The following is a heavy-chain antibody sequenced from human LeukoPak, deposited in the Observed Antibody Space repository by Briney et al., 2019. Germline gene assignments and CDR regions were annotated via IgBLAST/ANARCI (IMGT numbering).Heavy chain of an antibody. CDR2: IYYSGST. V-gene: IGHV4-59*05. CDR1: GGSISGYY. Sequence: SETLSLTCTVSGGSISGYYWSWIRQPPGKGLEWIGSIYYSGSTYYNPSLKSRVTISVDTSKNQFSLKLSSVTAADTTVYYCARPTIYDSLTGGGMAFDIWGQGTMVTVSS. D-gene: IGHD3-9*01. J-gene: IGHJ3*02. CDR3: ARPTIYDSLTGGGMAFDI.